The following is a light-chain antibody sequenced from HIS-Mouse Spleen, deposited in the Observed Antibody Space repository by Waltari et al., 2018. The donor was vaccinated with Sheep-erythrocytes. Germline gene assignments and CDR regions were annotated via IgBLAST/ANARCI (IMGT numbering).Light chain of an antibody. V-gene: IGLV3-1*01. CDR2: QDS. CDR3: QAWDSSTEV. Sequence: SYELTQPPSVYVSPGQTASITCSGDKLGDKYACWYQQKPGQSPVLVIYQDSKRTSGIPERFSGSNSGNTATLTISGTQAMDEADYYCQAWDSSTEVFGGGTKLTVL. J-gene: IGLJ2*01. CDR1: KLGDKY.